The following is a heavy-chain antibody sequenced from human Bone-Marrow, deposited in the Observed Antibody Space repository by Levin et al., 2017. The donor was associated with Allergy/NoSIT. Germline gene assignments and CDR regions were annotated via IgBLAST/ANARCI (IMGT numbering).Heavy chain of an antibody. CDR1: GFTFSDNY. CDR3: ARDQPPGTIFGVAIGAFDI. D-gene: IGHD3-3*01. J-gene: IGHJ3*02. V-gene: IGHV3-11*06. CDR2: ISSSGSYT. Sequence: GESLKISCAASGFTFSDNYMNWIRQAPGKGLEWVSYISSSGSYTSYADSVTGRFTISRDNAKNSVYLQMNSLGAEDTAVYYCARDQPPGTIFGVAIGAFDIWGRGTMVTVSS.